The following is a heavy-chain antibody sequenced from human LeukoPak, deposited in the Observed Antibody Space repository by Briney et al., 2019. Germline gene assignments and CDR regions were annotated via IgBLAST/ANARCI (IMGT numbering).Heavy chain of an antibody. CDR3: ARATTGMPDY. Sequence: PGGSLRLSCAASGFTFNNYWMHWVRQAPGKGLVWVSRINRDGSSTNYADSVKGRITISRDSAKNTLYLQMNSLRAEDTAVYYCARATTGMPDYWGQGTLVTVSS. J-gene: IGHJ4*02. CDR2: INRDGSST. V-gene: IGHV3-74*01. D-gene: IGHD1-1*01. CDR1: GFTFNNYW.